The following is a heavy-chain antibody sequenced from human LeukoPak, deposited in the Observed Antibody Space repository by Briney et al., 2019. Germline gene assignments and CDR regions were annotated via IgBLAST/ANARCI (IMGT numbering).Heavy chain of an antibody. D-gene: IGHD3-10*01. CDR3: AKDNYYGSGSYSYYGMDV. V-gene: IGHV3-23*01. J-gene: IGHJ6*04. CDR1: GFTFSSYA. Sequence: GGSLRLSCAASGFTFSSYAMSWVRQAPGKGLEWVSVISGSGGSTYYADSVKGRFTISRDNSKNTLYLHMNSLRAEDTAVYYCAKDNYYGSGSYSYYGMDVWGKGTTVTVSS. CDR2: ISGSGGST.